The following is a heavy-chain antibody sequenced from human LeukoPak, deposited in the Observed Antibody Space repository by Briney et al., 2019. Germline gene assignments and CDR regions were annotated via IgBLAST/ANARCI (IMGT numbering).Heavy chain of an antibody. CDR2: ISGSGSST. J-gene: IGHJ4*02. CDR3: AKDTWMGATNLDD. Sequence: GGSLRLSCAASGFTFSSYAMNWVRQAPGKGLKWVSAISGSGSSTYYADSVKGRFTMSRDNSKNTLSLQMNSLRAEDTAVYFCAKDTWMGATNLDDWGQGTLVTVSS. D-gene: IGHD1-26*01. CDR1: GFTFSSYA. V-gene: IGHV3-23*01.